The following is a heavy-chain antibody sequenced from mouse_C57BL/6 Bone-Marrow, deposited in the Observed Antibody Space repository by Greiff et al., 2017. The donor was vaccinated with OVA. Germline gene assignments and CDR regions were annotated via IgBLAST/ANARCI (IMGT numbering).Heavy chain of an antibody. CDR2: IHPNSGST. Sequence: QVQLKQPGAELVKPGASVKLSCKASGYTFTSYWMHWVKQRPGQGLEWIGMIHPNSGSTTYNEKFKSKATLTVDKSSSTAYMQLSSLTSEDSAVYYCAREIITTVVDWYFDVWGTGTTVTVSS. CDR1: GYTFTSYW. V-gene: IGHV1-64*01. CDR3: AREIITTVVDWYFDV. D-gene: IGHD1-1*01. J-gene: IGHJ1*03.